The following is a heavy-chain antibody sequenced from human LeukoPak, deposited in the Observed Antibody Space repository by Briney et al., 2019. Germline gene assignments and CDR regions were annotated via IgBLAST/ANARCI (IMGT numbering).Heavy chain of an antibody. Sequence: PGGSLRLSCAASGFTFSSYAMSWVSQAPGKGLEWVSAISGSGGSTYYADSVKGRFTISRDNSKNTLYLQMNSLRAEDTAVYYCAKDLKWFGELSGYYYGMDVWGQGTTVTVSS. CDR1: GFTFSSYA. CDR3: AKDLKWFGELSGYYYGMDV. J-gene: IGHJ6*02. CDR2: ISGSGGST. V-gene: IGHV3-23*01. D-gene: IGHD3-10*01.